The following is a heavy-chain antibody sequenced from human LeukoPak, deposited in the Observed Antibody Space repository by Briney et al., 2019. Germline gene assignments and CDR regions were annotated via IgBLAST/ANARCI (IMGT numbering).Heavy chain of an antibody. J-gene: IGHJ4*02. CDR2: ISYDGSNK. Sequence: GRSLRLSCAASGFTFSSYGIHWVRQAPGKGLEWVAVISYDGSNKYYADSVKGRFTISRDNSKNTLYLQMNSLRAEDTAVYYCAKDFGFAVSYDYVWGSLDYWGQGTLVTVSS. CDR3: AKDFGFAVSYDYVWGSLDY. CDR1: GFTFSSYG. D-gene: IGHD3-16*01. V-gene: IGHV3-30*18.